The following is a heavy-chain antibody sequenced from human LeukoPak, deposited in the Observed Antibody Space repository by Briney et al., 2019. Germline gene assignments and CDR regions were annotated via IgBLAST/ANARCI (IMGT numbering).Heavy chain of an antibody. CDR1: GGSIVSRDW. CDR2: IFHSGGA. Sequence: SETLSLTCAVSGGSIVSRDWWTWVRQPPGKGLEWIGDIFHSGGANYNLSLRSRLTLSVDKSENQFSLRLSSVTAADTAVYYCARVPHARTFDIWGQGTMVTVSS. CDR3: ARVPHARTFDI. J-gene: IGHJ3*02. V-gene: IGHV4/OR15-8*01.